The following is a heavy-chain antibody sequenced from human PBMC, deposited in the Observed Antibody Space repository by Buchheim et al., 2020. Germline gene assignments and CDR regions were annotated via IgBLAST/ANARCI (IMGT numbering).Heavy chain of an antibody. J-gene: IGHJ4*02. D-gene: IGHD3-10*01. CDR2: INWNSDSK. Sequence: EAQLVESGGTLVHPGRSLTLSCAASGFTFDDYAMHWVRLIPGKGLEWVAGINWNSDSKDYADSVKGRFTISRDNAKNSLFLQMDSLRAEDTALYYCAKASSTYHSGSGSPDYWGQGT. CDR3: AKASSTYHSGSGSPDY. V-gene: IGHV3-9*01. CDR1: GFTFDDYA.